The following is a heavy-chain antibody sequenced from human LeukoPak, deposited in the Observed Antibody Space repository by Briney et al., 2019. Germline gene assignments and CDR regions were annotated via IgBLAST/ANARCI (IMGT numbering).Heavy chain of an antibody. V-gene: IGHV3-53*01. CDR2: IYSDNT. D-gene: IGHD4/OR15-4a*01. CDR3: ARRAGAYSHPYDY. CDR1: GFTVSSNS. Sequence: GESLRLSCTVSGFTVSSNSMSWVRQAPGKGLEWVSFIYSDNTHYSDSVKGRFTISRDNSKNTLHLQMNSLRAEDTAVYYCARRAGAYSHPYDYWGQGTLVTVSS. J-gene: IGHJ4*02.